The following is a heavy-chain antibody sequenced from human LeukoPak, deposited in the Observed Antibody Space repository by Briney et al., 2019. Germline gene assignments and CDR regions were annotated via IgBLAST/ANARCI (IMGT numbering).Heavy chain of an antibody. J-gene: IGHJ4*02. CDR2: IYYSGST. D-gene: IGHD5-12*01. CDR3: HASSGYDRSFDY. Sequence: SETLSLTCTVSGGSISSYYWGWIRQPPGKGLEWIGYIYYSGSTNYNPSLKSRVTISVDTSKNQFSLKLSSVTAADTAVYYCHASSGYDRSFDYWGQGTLVTVSS. V-gene: IGHV4-59*01. CDR1: GGSISSYY.